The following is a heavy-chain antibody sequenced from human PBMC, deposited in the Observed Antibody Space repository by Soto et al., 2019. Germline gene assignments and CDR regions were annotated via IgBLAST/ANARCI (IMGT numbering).Heavy chain of an antibody. D-gene: IGHD3-22*01. CDR3: ARAANYYDSSGYYRITTTFDY. CDR2: IYYSGST. J-gene: IGHJ4*02. V-gene: IGHV4-30-4*01. Sequence: SETLSLTCTVSGGSISSGDYYWSWIRQPPGKGLEWIGYIYYSGSTYHNPSLKSRVTISVDTSKNQFSLKLSSVTAADTAVYYCARAANYYDSSGYYRITTTFDYWGQGTLVTVS. CDR1: GGSISSGDYY.